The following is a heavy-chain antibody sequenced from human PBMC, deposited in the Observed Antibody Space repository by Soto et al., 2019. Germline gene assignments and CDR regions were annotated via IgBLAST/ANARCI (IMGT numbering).Heavy chain of an antibody. V-gene: IGHV3-30*18. CDR3: AKVGDVYNSFFDY. Sequence: SLRLSCAASGFTVTNYGMHWVRQASGQGLEWVAVISYDGNKIYYVDSVKGRFTISRDISKNXIYLQMNSLRAEDTAVYYCAKVGDVYNSFFDYWGQGALVTVSS. CDR2: ISYDGNKI. J-gene: IGHJ4*02. D-gene: IGHD1-1*01. CDR1: GFTVTNYG.